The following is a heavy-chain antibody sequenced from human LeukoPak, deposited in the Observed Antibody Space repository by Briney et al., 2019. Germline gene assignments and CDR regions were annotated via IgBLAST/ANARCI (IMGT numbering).Heavy chain of an antibody. CDR2: INPSGGST. D-gene: IGHD2-2*01. CDR3: ARGSQYQLRGEAYYYYMDV. CDR1: GYTFTSYY. J-gene: IGHJ6*03. Sequence: ASVKVSCKASGYTFTSYYMHWVRQAPGQGLEWMGIINPSGGSTSYAQKFQGRVTMTRDTSTSTVYMELSSLRSEDTAVYYCARGSQYQLRGEAYYYYMDVWGEGTTVTVSS. V-gene: IGHV1-46*01.